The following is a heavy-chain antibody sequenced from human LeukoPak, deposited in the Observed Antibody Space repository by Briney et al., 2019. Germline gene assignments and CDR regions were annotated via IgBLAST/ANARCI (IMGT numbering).Heavy chain of an antibody. CDR2: INGSGGST. J-gene: IGHJ4*02. CDR3: AKASAMIVVVSKHFDY. V-gene: IGHV3-23*01. CDR1: GFTFSSYA. Sequence: GGTLRLSCAASGFTFSSYAMNWVRQAPGKGLEWVSGINGSGGSTYYAGSVKGRFTISRDNSKNTLYLQMNSLRAEDTAVYYCAKASAMIVVVSKHFDYWGQGTLVTVSS. D-gene: IGHD3-22*01.